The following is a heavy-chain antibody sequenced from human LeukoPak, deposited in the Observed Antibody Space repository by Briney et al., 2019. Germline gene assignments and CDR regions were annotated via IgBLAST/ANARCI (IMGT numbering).Heavy chain of an antibody. CDR2: IYYSGST. CDR3: AREIRSGSYYVFSAIDY. J-gene: IGHJ4*02. D-gene: IGHD3-10*01. CDR1: GGSISSGGYY. Sequence: PSQTLSLTCTVSGGSISSGGYYWRWIRQHPGKGLEWIGYIYYSGSTYYNPSLKSRVTISVDTSKNQFSQKLSSVTAADTPVYYCAREIRSGSYYVFSAIDYWGQGTLVTVSS. V-gene: IGHV4-31*03.